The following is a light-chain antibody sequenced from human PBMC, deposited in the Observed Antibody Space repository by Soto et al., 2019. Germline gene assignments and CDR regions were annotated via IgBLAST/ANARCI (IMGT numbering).Light chain of an antibody. CDR3: QQPNSFPIT. Sequence: DIQMTQSPSSVSASVGDRVTITCRARQGISSWLAWYQQKPGQAPKLLIYAASSLKSGVPSRFSGSGSGEDFTLTISSLQLEYLATYYCQQPNSFPITVGQGTRLEIK. J-gene: IGKJ5*01. V-gene: IGKV1D-12*01. CDR1: QGISSW. CDR2: AAS.